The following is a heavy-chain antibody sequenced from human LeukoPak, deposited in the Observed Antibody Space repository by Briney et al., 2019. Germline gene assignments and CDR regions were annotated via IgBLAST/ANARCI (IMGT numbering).Heavy chain of an antibody. Sequence: SETLSLTCTVSGGSISSYYWSWIRQPPGKGLEWIGYIYYSGSTNYNPSLKSRVTISVDTSKNQFSLKLSSVTAADTAVYYCARDLGPDDAFDIWGQGTMVTVSS. D-gene: IGHD1-14*01. V-gene: IGHV4-59*01. CDR1: GGSISSYY. CDR2: IYYSGST. CDR3: ARDLGPDDAFDI. J-gene: IGHJ3*02.